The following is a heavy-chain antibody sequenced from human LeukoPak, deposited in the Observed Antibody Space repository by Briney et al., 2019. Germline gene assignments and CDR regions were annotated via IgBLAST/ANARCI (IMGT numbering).Heavy chain of an antibody. CDR1: GYTFTSYA. Sequence: GASVKVSCKASGYTFTSYAMRWVRQAPGQRLEWMGWINAGNGNTKYSQKFQGRVTITRDTSASTAYMELSSLRSEDTAVYYCARSYYDSSGYCGLGFDYWGQGTLVTVSS. CDR2: INAGNGNT. D-gene: IGHD3-22*01. J-gene: IGHJ4*02. V-gene: IGHV1-3*01. CDR3: ARSYYDSSGYCGLGFDY.